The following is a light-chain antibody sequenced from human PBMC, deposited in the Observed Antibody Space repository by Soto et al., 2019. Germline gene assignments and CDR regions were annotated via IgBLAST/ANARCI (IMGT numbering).Light chain of an antibody. Sequence: QSALTQPASVSGSPGQSITISCTGTSSDVGIYNYVSWYQQHPGKAPKLMIYEVSNRPSGVSNRFSGSKSGNTASLTISGLPAEDEADYYCSSYTSSSTWVFGGGTKLTVL. CDR3: SSYTSSSTWV. CDR2: EVS. V-gene: IGLV2-14*01. J-gene: IGLJ3*02. CDR1: SSDVGIYNY.